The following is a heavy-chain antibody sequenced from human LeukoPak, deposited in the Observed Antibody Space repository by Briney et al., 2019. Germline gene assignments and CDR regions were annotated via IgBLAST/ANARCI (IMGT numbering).Heavy chain of an antibody. V-gene: IGHV4-59*01. CDR1: GGSISSYY. J-gene: IGHJ3*02. D-gene: IGHD3-3*01. Sequence: SETLSLTCTVSGGSISSYYWSWIRQPPGKGPEWIGYIYYSGSTNYNPSLKSRVTISVDTSKNQFSLKLSSVTAADTAVYYCARDFRAFWSGNDAFDIWGQGTMVTVSS. CDR3: ARDFRAFWSGNDAFDI. CDR2: IYYSGST.